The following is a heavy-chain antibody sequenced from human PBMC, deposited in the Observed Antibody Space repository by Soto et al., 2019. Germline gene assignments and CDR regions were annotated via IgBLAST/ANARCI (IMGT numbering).Heavy chain of an antibody. CDR2: ISLGGSI. CDR3: TGAYYDIDGYILGP. D-gene: IGHD3-22*01. V-gene: IGHV4-59*01. J-gene: IGHJ5*02. Sequence: SETLSLTCSVSGGSISSGYWPWIRHPHGKGLEWIGYISLGGSINYNPPLKSRVIISVDTDKNQFSLSLSSVTAADTAVYYCTGAYYDIDGYILGPWGQGTSVTVSS. CDR1: GGSISSGY.